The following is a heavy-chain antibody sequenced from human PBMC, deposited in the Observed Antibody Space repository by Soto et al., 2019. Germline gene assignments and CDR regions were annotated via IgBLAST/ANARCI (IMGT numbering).Heavy chain of an antibody. CDR2: IYHSGSP. J-gene: IGHJ5*02. Sequence: QLQLQESGSGLVRPSQTLSLTCAVSGGSISSGGYSWNWIRQPPGKGLEWIGYIYHSGSPLYNPSLKSRVTISVDKSKNQFSLKLTSVTAADTAVYYCARDQREGNWFDPWGQGTLVTVSS. CDR1: GGSISSGGYS. CDR3: ARDQREGNWFDP. V-gene: IGHV4-30-2*01.